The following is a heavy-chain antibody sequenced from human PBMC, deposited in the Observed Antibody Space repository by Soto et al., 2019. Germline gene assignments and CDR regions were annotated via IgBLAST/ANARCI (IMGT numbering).Heavy chain of an antibody. V-gene: IGHV3-23*01. CDR2: ISGSGGNT. J-gene: IGHJ4*02. Sequence: GGSLRLSCAASGFTFSSYAMSWVRQAPGKGLEWVSAISGSGGNTYYADSVKGRFTISRDNSKNTLYLQMNSLRAEDTAVYYCAKRKDSSGWYYFDYWGQGTLVTVSS. CDR1: GFTFSSYA. D-gene: IGHD6-19*01. CDR3: AKRKDSSGWYYFDY.